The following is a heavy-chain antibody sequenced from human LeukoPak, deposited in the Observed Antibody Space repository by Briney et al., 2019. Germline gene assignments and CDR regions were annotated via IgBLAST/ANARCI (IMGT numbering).Heavy chain of an antibody. CDR2: IIPIFDTA. D-gene: IGHD3-22*01. V-gene: IGHV1-69*05. CDR1: GGTFSSYA. J-gene: IGHJ3*02. Sequence: SLKVSCKVSGGTFSSYAITWVRQAPGPGLEWMGGIIPIFDTAEYAQQFQGRVTITTNESTSKAHIELRSLGSEDTAEYYYSRARNPKIVADVFDICGQGTRVTVSS. CDR3: SRARNPKIVADVFDI.